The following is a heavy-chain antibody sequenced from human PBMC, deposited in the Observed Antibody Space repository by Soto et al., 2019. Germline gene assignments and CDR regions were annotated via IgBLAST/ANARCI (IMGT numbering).Heavy chain of an antibody. D-gene: IGHD4-17*01. Sequence: GGSLRLSCAASGFTFSGSAMHWVRQASGKGLEWVGRIRSKANSYATAYAASVKGRFTISRDDSKNTAYLQMNSLKTEDTAVYYCTSPLPHDYGDYLPFDIWGQGTMVTVSS. J-gene: IGHJ3*02. CDR1: GFTFSGSA. CDR3: TSPLPHDYGDYLPFDI. CDR2: IRSKANSYAT. V-gene: IGHV3-73*01.